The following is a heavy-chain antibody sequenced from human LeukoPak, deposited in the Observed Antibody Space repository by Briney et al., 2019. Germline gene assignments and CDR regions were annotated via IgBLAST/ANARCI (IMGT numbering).Heavy chain of an antibody. V-gene: IGHV3-7*03. J-gene: IGHJ5*02. Sequence: GGSLRLSCAASGFTFSSYWMSWVRQAPGKGLEWVANIKQDGSEKYYVDSVKGRFTISRDNTKNSLHLQMNSLRAEDAAVYYCARDLHYYGSGPWGQGTLVTVSS. D-gene: IGHD3-10*01. CDR3: ARDLHYYGSGP. CDR2: IKQDGSEK. CDR1: GFTFSSYW.